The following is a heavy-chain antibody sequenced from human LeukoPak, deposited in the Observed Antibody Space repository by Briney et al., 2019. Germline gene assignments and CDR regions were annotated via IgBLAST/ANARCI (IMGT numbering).Heavy chain of an antibody. D-gene: IGHD2-15*01. V-gene: IGHV1-46*01. CDR2: INPSGGST. CDR3: ARDQTRGRGGGWYYYGMDV. J-gene: IGHJ6*02. CDR1: GYTFTSYY. Sequence: ASVKVSCKASGYTFTSYYMHWVRQAPGQGLEWMGIINPSGGSTSYAQKSQGRVTMTRDTSTSTVYMELSSLRSEDTAVYYCARDQTRGRGGGWYYYGMDVWGQGTTVTVSS.